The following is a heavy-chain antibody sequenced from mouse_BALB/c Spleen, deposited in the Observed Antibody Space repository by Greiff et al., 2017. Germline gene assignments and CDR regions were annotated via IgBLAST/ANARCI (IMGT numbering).Heavy chain of an antibody. V-gene: IGHV5-4*02. J-gene: IGHJ3*01. CDR3: ARGIYYYGSGWFAY. D-gene: IGHD1-1*01. CDR2: ISDGGSYT. CDR1: GFTFSDYY. Sequence: EVHLVESGGGLVKPGGSLKLSCAASGFTFSDYYMYWVRQTPEKRLEWVATISDGGSYTYYPDSVKGRFTISRDNAKNNLYLQMSSLKSEDTAMYYCARGIYYYGSGWFAYWGQGTLVTVSA.